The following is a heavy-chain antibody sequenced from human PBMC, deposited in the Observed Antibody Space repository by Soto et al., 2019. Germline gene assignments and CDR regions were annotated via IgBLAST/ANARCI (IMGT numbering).Heavy chain of an antibody. D-gene: IGHD3-9*01. V-gene: IGHV3-74*01. CDR1: AFTLSSYW. CDR2: INSDGSST. Sequence: GRSMRLSCAAAAFTLSSYWMHWVRQTPGKGLVWVSRINSDGSSTSYADSVKGRFTISRDNAKNTLYLQMNSLRAEDTAVYYCARDGKYYDILTGYNLYYYGMDVWGQGTTVTVSS. CDR3: ARDGKYYDILTGYNLYYYGMDV. J-gene: IGHJ6*02.